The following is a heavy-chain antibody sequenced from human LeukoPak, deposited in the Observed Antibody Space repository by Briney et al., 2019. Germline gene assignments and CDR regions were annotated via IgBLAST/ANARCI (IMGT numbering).Heavy chain of an antibody. Sequence: MASETLSLTCAVYGGSFSGYYWSWIRQPPGKGLEWIGEINHSGSTNYNPSLKSRVTISVDTSKNQFSLKLSSVTAADTAVYYCARPRGYSYGYAFDYWGQGTLVTVSS. J-gene: IGHJ4*02. CDR2: INHSGST. V-gene: IGHV4-34*01. CDR1: GGSFSGYY. CDR3: ARPRGYSYGYAFDY. D-gene: IGHD5-18*01.